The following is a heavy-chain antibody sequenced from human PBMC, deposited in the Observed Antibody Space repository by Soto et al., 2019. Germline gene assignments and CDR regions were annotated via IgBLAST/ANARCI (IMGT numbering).Heavy chain of an antibody. CDR1: GFTFSSYA. CDR3: AKCQALVADVSGMDV. J-gene: IGHJ6*02. CDR2: ISGSGGST. D-gene: IGHD5-12*01. V-gene: IGHV3-23*01. Sequence: SLRLSCAASGFTFSSYAMSWVRQAPGKWLEWVSAISGSGGSTYYADSVKGRFTISRDNSKNTLYLQMNSLRAEDTAVYYCAKCQALVADVSGMDVWGQGTTVTLSS.